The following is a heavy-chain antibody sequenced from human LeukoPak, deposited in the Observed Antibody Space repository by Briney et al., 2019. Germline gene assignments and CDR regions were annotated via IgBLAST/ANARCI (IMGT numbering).Heavy chain of an antibody. CDR3: AELGITMIGGV. CDR1: AFTFSSYD. V-gene: IGHV3-48*03. Sequence: GGSLRLSCAAPAFTFSSYDMNWVRQATGKGLEWVSYISSSGSTIYYADSVKGRFTISRDNAKNSLYLQMNSLRAEDTAVYYCAELGITMIGGVWGKGTTVTVSS. D-gene: IGHD3-10*02. J-gene: IGHJ6*04. CDR2: ISSSGSTI.